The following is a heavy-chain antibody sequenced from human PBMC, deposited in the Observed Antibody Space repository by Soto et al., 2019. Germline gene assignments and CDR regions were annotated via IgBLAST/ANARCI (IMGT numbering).Heavy chain of an antibody. D-gene: IGHD3-3*01. V-gene: IGHV3-21*01. Sequence: PGGSLRLSCAASGFTFSSYSMNWVRQAPGKGLEWVSSISSSSSYIYYADSVKGRFTISRDNAKNSLYLQMNSLRAEDTAVYYCARVYSDYDFWSGPYMGDFDYWGQGTLVTVSS. CDR1: GFTFSSYS. CDR2: ISSSSSYI. J-gene: IGHJ4*02. CDR3: ARVYSDYDFWSGPYMGDFDY.